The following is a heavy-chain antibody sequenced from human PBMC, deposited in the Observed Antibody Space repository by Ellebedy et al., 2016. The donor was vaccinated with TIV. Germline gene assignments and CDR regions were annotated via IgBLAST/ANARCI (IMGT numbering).Heavy chain of an antibody. D-gene: IGHD3-22*01. J-gene: IGHJ5*02. Sequence: MPSETLSLTCTVSGGSISSYYWSWIRQPPGKGLEWIGYIYYSGSTNYNPSLKSRVTISVDTSRNQFSLKLSSVTAADTAVYYCARFIISPEEMIVVAPSWFDPWGQGTLVTVSS. CDR2: IYYSGST. CDR1: GGSISSYY. CDR3: ARFIISPEEMIVVAPSWFDP. V-gene: IGHV4-59*01.